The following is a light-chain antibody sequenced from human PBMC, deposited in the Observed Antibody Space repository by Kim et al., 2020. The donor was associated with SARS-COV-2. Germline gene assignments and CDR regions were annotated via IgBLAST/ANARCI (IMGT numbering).Light chain of an antibody. Sequence: VSPGQTASITCSGDKLGDRYACWYQQKPGQSPVLVIYQDTKRPSGIPERFSGSNSGDTATLTISGTQAMDEADYYCQAWDSSTYVFGTGTKVTVL. J-gene: IGLJ1*01. CDR1: KLGDRY. CDR3: QAWDSSTYV. V-gene: IGLV3-1*01. CDR2: QDT.